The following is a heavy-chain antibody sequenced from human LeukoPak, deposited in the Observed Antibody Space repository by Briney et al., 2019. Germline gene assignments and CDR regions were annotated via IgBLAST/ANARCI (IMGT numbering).Heavy chain of an antibody. CDR1: GGSISSYY. J-gene: IGHJ4*02. V-gene: IGHV4-59*01. CDR3: ARNYDYVWGSYHFDY. Sequence: SETLSLTCTVSGGSISSYYWSWIRQPPGKGLEWIGYIYYSGSTNYNPSLKSRVTISVDTSKNQFSLKLSSVTAADTAVYYCARNYDYVWGSYHFDYWGQGTLVTVSS. CDR2: IYYSGST. D-gene: IGHD3-16*02.